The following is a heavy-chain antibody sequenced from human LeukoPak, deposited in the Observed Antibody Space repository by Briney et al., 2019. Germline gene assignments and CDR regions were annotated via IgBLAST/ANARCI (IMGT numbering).Heavy chain of an antibody. Sequence: ASVKVSCKASGYTFTSYAMNWMRQALGQGLEWTGWINTETGNPTYAQGFTGRIVFSLDTSVSTAYLQISSLKAEDAAVYYCAKQGPGYCGSTRCYGVGHWGQGTLVTVSS. J-gene: IGHJ4*02. V-gene: IGHV7-4-1*02. CDR3: AKQGPGYCGSTRCYGVGH. D-gene: IGHD2-2*01. CDR1: GYTFTSYA. CDR2: INTETGNP.